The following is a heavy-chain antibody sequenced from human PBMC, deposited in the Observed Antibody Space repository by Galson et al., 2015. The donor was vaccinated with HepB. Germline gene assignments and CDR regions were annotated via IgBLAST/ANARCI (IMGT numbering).Heavy chain of an antibody. CDR3: AKEKVGHAIGEN. V-gene: IGHV3-13*04. Sequence: SLRLSCAASGFTFSSYDMLWVRQATGKGLEWVSAIATAGTTYYRNSVKGRFTISRDNSKDTVYLLMNSLRAEDTALYYCAKEKVGHAIGENWGQGTLVTVSS. CDR1: GFTFSSYD. D-gene: IGHD2-21*01. J-gene: IGHJ4*02. CDR2: IATAGTT.